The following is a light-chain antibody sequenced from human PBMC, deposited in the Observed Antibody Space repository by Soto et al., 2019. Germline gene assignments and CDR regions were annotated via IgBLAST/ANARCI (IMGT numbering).Light chain of an antibody. CDR1: SSDVGGHNS. Sequence: QSVLTQPASVSGAPGQSITISCTCTSSDVGGHNSVSWYRQDPGKAPKLMIYDVSNRPSGVSDRFSGSKSGNTASLTISGLQIEDEADYYCSSFTSSVTYVFGTGPKVTVL. V-gene: IGLV2-14*01. J-gene: IGLJ1*01. CDR2: DVS. CDR3: SSFTSSVTYV.